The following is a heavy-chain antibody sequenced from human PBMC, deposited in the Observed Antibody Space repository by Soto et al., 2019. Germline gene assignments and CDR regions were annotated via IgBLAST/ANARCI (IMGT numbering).Heavy chain of an antibody. V-gene: IGHV3-33*01. CDR2: IWYDGSNK. D-gene: IGHD5-18*01. Sequence: QVQLVESGGGVVQPGRSLRLSCAASGFTFSSYGMRWVRQAPGKGLEWVAVIWYDGSNKYYADSVKGRFTISRDNSKNTLYLQMNSLRAEDTAVYYCARDGIGYGYVFAFDIWGQGTMVTVSS. CDR3: ARDGIGYGYVFAFDI. J-gene: IGHJ3*02. CDR1: GFTFSSYG.